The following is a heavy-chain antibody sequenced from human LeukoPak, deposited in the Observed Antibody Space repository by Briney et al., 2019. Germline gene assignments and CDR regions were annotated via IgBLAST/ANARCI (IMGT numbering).Heavy chain of an antibody. D-gene: IGHD1-26*01. CDR2: ISGGGETA. CDR1: GFGFSAYA. J-gene: IGHJ5*02. V-gene: IGHV3-23*01. Sequence: GGSLRLSCVASGFGFSAYAMSWVRQAPGKGLEWVSAISGGGETAYYADSVKGRFTTSRDISKSTLYLQMNSLRVEDTAQYYCAKDKIVGDGRWEFDHWGRGTLVTVSS. CDR3: AKDKIVGDGRWEFDH.